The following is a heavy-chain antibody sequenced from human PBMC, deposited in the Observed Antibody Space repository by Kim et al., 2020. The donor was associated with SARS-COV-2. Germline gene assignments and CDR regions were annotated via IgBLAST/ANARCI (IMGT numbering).Heavy chain of an antibody. CDR2: ISGSGGSK. D-gene: IGHD3-3*01. Sequence: GGSLRLSCAASGFTFSSYGMSWVRQAPGKGLEWVAAISGSGGSKYYADSVKGRFTISRDNSKNTLYLHMNNLRAEATAVYYCAKDALVWLTGGLDFWGQG. CDR3: AKDALVWLTGGLDF. V-gene: IGHV3-23*01. CDR1: GFTFSSYG. J-gene: IGHJ6*02.